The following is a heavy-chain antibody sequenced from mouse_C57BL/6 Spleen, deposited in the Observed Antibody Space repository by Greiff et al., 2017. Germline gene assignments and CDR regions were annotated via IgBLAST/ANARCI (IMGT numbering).Heavy chain of an antibody. V-gene: IGHV1-81*01. J-gene: IGHJ2*01. Sequence: VKLQESGAELARPGASVKLSCKASGYTFTSYGISWVKQRTGQGLEWIGEIYPRSGNTYYNEKFKGKATLTADKSSSTAYMELRSLTSEDSAVYFCAREGSYDYYFDYWGQGTTLTVSS. CDR1: GYTFTSYG. CDR2: IYPRSGNT. D-gene: IGHD2-4*01. CDR3: AREGSYDYYFDY.